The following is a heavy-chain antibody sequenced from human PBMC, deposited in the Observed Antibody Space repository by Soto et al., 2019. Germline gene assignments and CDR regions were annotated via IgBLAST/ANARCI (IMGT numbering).Heavy chain of an antibody. CDR2: ISWNSGSI. CDR1: GFTFDDYA. D-gene: IGHD1-26*01. V-gene: IGHV3-9*01. Sequence: GGSLRLSCAASGFTFDDYATHWVRQAPGKGLEWVSGISWNSGSIGYADSVKGRFTISRDNAKNSLYLQMNSLRAEDTALYYCAKDSGSYHEFDYWGQGTLVTVSS. J-gene: IGHJ4*02. CDR3: AKDSGSYHEFDY.